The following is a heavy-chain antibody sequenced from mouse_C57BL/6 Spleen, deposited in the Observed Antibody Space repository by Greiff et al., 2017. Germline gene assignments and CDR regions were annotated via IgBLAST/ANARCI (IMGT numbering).Heavy chain of an antibody. V-gene: IGHV1-82*01. D-gene: IGHD2-5*01. J-gene: IGHJ1*03. Sequence: VKLMESGPELVKPGASVKISCKASGYAFSSSWMNWVKQRPGKGLEWIGRIYPGDGDTNYNGKFKGKATLTADKSSSTAYMQLSSLTSEDSAVYFCARRYSNYVWYFDVWGTGTTVTVSS. CDR1: GYAFSSSW. CDR2: IYPGDGDT. CDR3: ARRYSNYVWYFDV.